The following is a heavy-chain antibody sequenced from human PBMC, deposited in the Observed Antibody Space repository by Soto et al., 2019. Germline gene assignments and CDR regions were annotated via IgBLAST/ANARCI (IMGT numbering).Heavy chain of an antibody. V-gene: IGHV1-2*04. CDR3: ARTLGYCSSTSCPNFDY. D-gene: IGHD2-2*01. Sequence: ASVKVSCKASGYTFTGYYMHWVRQAPGQGLEWMGWINPNSGGTNYAQKFQGWVTMTRDTSISTAYMELSRLRSDDTAVYYCARTLGYCSSTSCPNFDYWGQGTLVTVSS. CDR2: INPNSGGT. CDR1: GYTFTGYY. J-gene: IGHJ4*02.